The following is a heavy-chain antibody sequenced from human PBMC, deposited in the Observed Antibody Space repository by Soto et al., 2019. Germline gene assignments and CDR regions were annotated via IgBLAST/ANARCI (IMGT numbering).Heavy chain of an antibody. Sequence: QVQLVESGGGVVQPGRSLRLSCAASGFTFDDYSMHWVRQAPGKGLEWVALISYDGGTTHYGDSVKGRLTISRDDSKNTLFLQMNSLRSEDTAVYYCARPHIRSAWNDGFDIWGQGTMVTVSS. V-gene: IGHV3-30*03. CDR1: GFTFDDYS. D-gene: IGHD1-1*01. J-gene: IGHJ3*02. CDR3: ARPHIRSAWNDGFDI. CDR2: ISYDGGTT.